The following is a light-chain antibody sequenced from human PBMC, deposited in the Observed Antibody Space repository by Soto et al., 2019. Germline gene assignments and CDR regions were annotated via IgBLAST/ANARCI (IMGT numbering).Light chain of an antibody. CDR1: QTVSSN. Sequence: EIVMTQSPATLSVSPGERATLSCRASQTVSSNLAWYQQKPGQAPRLLIHGASTRATGVPARFSGSGSGTDFTPTISSLQSEDFAVYTCQKNHNWPPQYTFGQGTKLQI. CDR2: GAS. CDR3: QKNHNWPPQYT. J-gene: IGKJ2*01. V-gene: IGKV3-15*01.